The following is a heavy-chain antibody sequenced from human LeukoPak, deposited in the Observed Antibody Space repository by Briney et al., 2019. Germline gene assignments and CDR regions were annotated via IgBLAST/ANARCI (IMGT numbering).Heavy chain of an antibody. D-gene: IGHD3-22*01. V-gene: IGHV1-2*02. CDR1: GYTFTGYY. CDR3: AQDRSGYYPLGVGS. J-gene: IGHJ5*02. Sequence: ASVKVSCKASGYTFTGYYMHWVRQAPGQGLEWMGWINPNSGGTNYAQKFQGRVTMTRDTSISTAYMELSRLRSDDTAVYYCAQDRSGYYPLGVGSWGQGTLVTVSS. CDR2: INPNSGGT.